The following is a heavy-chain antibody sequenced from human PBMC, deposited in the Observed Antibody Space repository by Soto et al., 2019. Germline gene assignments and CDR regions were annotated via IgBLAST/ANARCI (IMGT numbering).Heavy chain of an antibody. V-gene: IGHV1-18*04. D-gene: IGHD6-13*01. CDR2: ISAYNGNT. Sequence: PGESLKISCKGSGYSFTSYWIGWVLQIPGKGLEWMGWISAYNGNTNYAQKLQGRVTMTTDTSTSTAYMELRSLRSDDTAVYYCARNPYTWQQLPPYFRFDPWGQGTLVTVSS. J-gene: IGHJ5*02. CDR1: GYSFTSYW. CDR3: ARNPYTWQQLPPYFRFDP.